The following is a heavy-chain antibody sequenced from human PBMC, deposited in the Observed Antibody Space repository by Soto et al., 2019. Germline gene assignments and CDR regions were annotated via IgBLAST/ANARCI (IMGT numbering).Heavy chain of an antibody. CDR3: ARVEGIAVAGTVNWFDP. CDR1: GGSFSGYY. J-gene: IGHJ5*02. D-gene: IGHD6-19*01. Sequence: SETLSLTCAVYGGSFSGYYWSWIRQPPGKGLEWIGEINHSGSTNYNPSLKSRVTISVDTSKNQFSLKLSSVTAADTAVYYCARVEGIAVAGTVNWFDPWGQGTLVTVSS. V-gene: IGHV4-34*01. CDR2: INHSGST.